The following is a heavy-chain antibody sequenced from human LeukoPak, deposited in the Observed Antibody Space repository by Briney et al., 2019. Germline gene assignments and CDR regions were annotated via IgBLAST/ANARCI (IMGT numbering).Heavy chain of an antibody. D-gene: IGHD6-19*01. Sequence: SETLSLTCAVYGGSFSGYYWSWIRQPPGKGLEWIGEINHSGSTNYNPSLKSRVTISVDTSKNQFSLKLSSVTAADTAVYYCARFDSSGWYFDYWGQGTLVTVSS. CDR1: GGSFSGYY. J-gene: IGHJ4*02. CDR2: INHSGST. CDR3: ARFDSSGWYFDY. V-gene: IGHV4-34*01.